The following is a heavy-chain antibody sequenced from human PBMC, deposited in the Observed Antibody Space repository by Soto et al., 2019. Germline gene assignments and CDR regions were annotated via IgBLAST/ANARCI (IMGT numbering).Heavy chain of an antibody. Sequence: EVQLVESGGGLIQPGESLRLSCSTSGFTFSDSYIDWVRQAPGKGLEWVGRTKNKAASYATEYAASVKGRFSISRDHSQNTLYPQMNSLKIDDTAVYYCTAWGWGSDFGAAWGQGPQVIVSS. V-gene: IGHV3-72*01. CDR1: GFTFSDSY. J-gene: IGHJ4*02. D-gene: IGHD3-10*01. CDR3: TAWGWGSDFGAA. CDR2: TKNKAASYAT.